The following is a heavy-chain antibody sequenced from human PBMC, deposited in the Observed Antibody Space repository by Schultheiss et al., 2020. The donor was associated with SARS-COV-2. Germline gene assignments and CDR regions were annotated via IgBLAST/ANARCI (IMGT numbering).Heavy chain of an antibody. V-gene: IGHV3-30*12. CDR1: GFTFSSYS. D-gene: IGHD3-22*01. CDR3: AKAEAYYYDSSGGYYFDY. Sequence: GGSLRLSCAASGFTFSSYSMNWVRQAPGKGLEWVAVISYDGSNKYYADSVKGRFTISRDNSKNTLYLQMNSLRAEDTAVYYCAKAEAYYYDSSGGYYFDYWGQGTLVTVSS. J-gene: IGHJ4*02. CDR2: ISYDGSNK.